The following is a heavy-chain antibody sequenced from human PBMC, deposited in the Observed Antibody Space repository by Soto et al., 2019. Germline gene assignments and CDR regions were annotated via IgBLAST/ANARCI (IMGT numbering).Heavy chain of an antibody. CDR1: GFTFSSYG. J-gene: IGHJ4*02. V-gene: IGHV3-33*01. D-gene: IGHD2-2*01. CDR2: IWYDGSNK. Sequence: GGSRRLSCAASGFTFSSYGMHWVRQAPGKGLEWGAVIWYDGSNKYYADSVKGRFTISRDNSKNTLYLQMNSLRAEDTAVYYGARGAPPREYQLLLDRYWGQGT. CDR3: ARGAPPREYQLLLDRY.